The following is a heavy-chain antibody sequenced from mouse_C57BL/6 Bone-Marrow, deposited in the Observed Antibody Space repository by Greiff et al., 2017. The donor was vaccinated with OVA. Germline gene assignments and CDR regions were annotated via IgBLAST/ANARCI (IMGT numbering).Heavy chain of an antibody. D-gene: IGHD1-1*01. J-gene: IGHJ4*01. Sequence: EVQLVESGGGLVKPGGSLKLSCAASGFTFSDYGMHWVRQAPEKGLEWVAYISSGSSTIYYADTVKGRFTISRDNAKNTLFLQMTSLRSEDTAMYYCARPFITTVVRYAMDYWGQGTSVTVSS. CDR2: ISSGSSTI. CDR1: GFTFSDYG. CDR3: ARPFITTVVRYAMDY. V-gene: IGHV5-17*01.